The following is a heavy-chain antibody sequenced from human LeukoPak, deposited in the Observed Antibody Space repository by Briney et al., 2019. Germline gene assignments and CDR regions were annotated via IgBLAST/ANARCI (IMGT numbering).Heavy chain of an antibody. CDR3: AKTSSGWPIHYYYGMDV. D-gene: IGHD6-19*01. Sequence: GGSLRLSCAASGFTFRTYVMNWVRQAPGKGLEYVSSISVSGGTTDYADSVKGRFTISRDNSKNTLYLQMNSLRAEDTAVYYCAKTSSGWPIHYYYGMDVWGQGTTVTVSS. J-gene: IGHJ6*02. V-gene: IGHV3-23*01. CDR1: GFTFRTYV. CDR2: ISVSGGTT.